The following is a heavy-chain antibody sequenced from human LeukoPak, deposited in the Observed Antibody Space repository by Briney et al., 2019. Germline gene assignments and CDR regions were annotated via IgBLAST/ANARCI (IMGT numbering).Heavy chain of an antibody. CDR1: GFTFSSYG. V-gene: IGHV3-33*06. Sequence: GGSLRLSCAASGFTFSSYGMHWVRQAPGKGLEWVAVIWYDGNKKYYADSVKGRFTISRDNSKSALYLQVNSLRAEDTAVYYCAKRDAYDSSGFSPLFDYWGQGTLVTVSS. J-gene: IGHJ4*02. D-gene: IGHD3-22*01. CDR2: IWYDGNKK. CDR3: AKRDAYDSSGFSPLFDY.